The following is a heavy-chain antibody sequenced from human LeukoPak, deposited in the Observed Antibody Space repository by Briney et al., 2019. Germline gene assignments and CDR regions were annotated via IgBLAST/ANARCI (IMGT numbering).Heavy chain of an antibody. CDR2: ISSSSSYI. Sequence: GGSLRLSCAASGFTFSSYSMNWVRQAPGKGLEWVSSISSSSSYIYYADSVKGRFTISRDNAKNSLYLQMNSLRAEDTAVYYCAREGYSSGWYNYYYMDVWGKGTTVTVSS. V-gene: IGHV3-21*01. J-gene: IGHJ6*03. D-gene: IGHD6-19*01. CDR1: GFTFSSYS. CDR3: AREGYSSGWYNYYYMDV.